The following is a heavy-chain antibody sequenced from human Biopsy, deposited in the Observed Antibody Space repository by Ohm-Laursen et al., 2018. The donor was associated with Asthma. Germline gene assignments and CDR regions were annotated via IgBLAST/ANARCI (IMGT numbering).Heavy chain of an antibody. CDR2: ISYDGRET. CDR3: TRDRFYNSVTSESFYYGVDV. D-gene: IGHD2-21*02. V-gene: IGHV3-30*03. CDR1: GFRFPIYG. J-gene: IGHJ6*02. Sequence: SLRLSCSASGFRFPIYGMHWVRQGPGKGPEWVALISYDGRETGYVDSVKGRFTISRDNFRNTVHLQMSSLRPEDSAVYYCTRDRFYNSVTSESFYYGVDVWGQGTTVRVSS.